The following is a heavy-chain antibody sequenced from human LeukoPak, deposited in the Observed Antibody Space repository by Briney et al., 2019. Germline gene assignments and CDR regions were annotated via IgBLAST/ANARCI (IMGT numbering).Heavy chain of an antibody. CDR2: IWYDGSNK. CDR3: ARDGSPYGMDV. Sequence: PGGSLRLSCAASGLIFSNYGMHWVRQAPGKGLEWVAVIWYDGSNKYYADSVKGRFTISRDNSKNTLYLQMNSLRAEDTAVYYCARDGSPYGMDVWGQGTTVTVSS. CDR1: GLIFSNYG. V-gene: IGHV3-33*08. J-gene: IGHJ6*02. D-gene: IGHD1-26*01.